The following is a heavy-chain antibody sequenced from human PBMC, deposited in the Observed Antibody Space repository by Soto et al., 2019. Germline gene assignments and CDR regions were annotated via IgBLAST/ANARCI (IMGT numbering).Heavy chain of an antibody. V-gene: IGHV4-39*01. CDR1: GDSISSSDYY. CDR3: ARTDIGNWFDP. J-gene: IGHJ5*02. Sequence: SETLSLTCTVSGDSISSSDYYWGWIRQPPGKGLEWIGSVSYGGSTYYNPSLKSRVTISVDTSRNQFSLKLSSVTAADTAVYYCARTDIGNWFDPWGRGTLVTVSS. D-gene: IGHD2-15*01. CDR2: VSYGGST.